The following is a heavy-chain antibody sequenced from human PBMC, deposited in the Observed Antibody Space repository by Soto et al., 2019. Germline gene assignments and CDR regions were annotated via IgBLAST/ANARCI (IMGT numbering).Heavy chain of an antibody. CDR2: ISGSGGST. CDR3: ARSLQRHPGPAFDF. D-gene: IGHD3-10*01. J-gene: IGHJ3*01. V-gene: IGHV3-23*01. Sequence: PGGSLRLSCAASGFTFSSYAMSWVRQAPGKGLEWVSAISGSGGSTYYADSVKGRFTISRDNSKNTLYLQMNSLRAEDTAVYYCARSLQRHPGPAFDFWGQGTMVTVS. CDR1: GFTFSSYA.